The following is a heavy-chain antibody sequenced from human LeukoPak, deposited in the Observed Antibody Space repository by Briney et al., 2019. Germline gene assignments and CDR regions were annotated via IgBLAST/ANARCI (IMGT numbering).Heavy chain of an antibody. CDR2: IYYTGST. Sequence: SETLSLTCSVSGGSISSDYWNWIRQPPGQGLEWIGYIYYTGSTNYNPSLKSRVTISVDTSKNQFSLKLNSVTAADTAVYYCARRHSSSWSTDFWGQGTLVTVSS. V-gene: IGHV4-59*08. CDR1: GGSISSDY. D-gene: IGHD6-13*01. J-gene: IGHJ4*02. CDR3: ARRHSSSWSTDF.